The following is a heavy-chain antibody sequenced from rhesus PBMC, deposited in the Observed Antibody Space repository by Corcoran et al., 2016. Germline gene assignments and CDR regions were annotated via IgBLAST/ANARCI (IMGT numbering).Heavy chain of an antibody. CDR3: ASVPGVGTTQGGRFDV. CDR2: VLGGDRNT. CDR1: GGSIHSNY. J-gene: IGHJ5-1*01. Sequence: QLQLQESGPGLVKPSEPLSLICAVSGGSIHSNYRTWIRQPPGKGLEWIGRVLGGDRNTDYTPSLKSRVTISTDTSKNQFSLKVSSVTTADTAIYYCASVPGVGTTQGGRFDVWGAGVLVTVSS. D-gene: IGHD1-44*01. V-gene: IGHV4-173*01.